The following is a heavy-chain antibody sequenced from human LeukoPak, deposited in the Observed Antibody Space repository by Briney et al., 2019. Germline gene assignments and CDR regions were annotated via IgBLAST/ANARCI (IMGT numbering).Heavy chain of an antibody. J-gene: IGHJ4*02. Sequence: GRSLRLSCAASGFTVSSNYMSWVRQAPGKGLEWVSVIYSGGSTYYAGSVKGRFTISRDNSKNTLYLQMNSLRAEDTAVYYCARAGDDFWTFDYWGQGTLVTVSS. CDR2: IYSGGST. CDR3: ARAGDDFWTFDY. V-gene: IGHV3-66*02. D-gene: IGHD3-3*01. CDR1: GFTVSSNY.